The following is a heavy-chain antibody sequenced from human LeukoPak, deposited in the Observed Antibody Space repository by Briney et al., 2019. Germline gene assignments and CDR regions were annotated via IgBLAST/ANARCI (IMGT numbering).Heavy chain of an antibody. D-gene: IGHD5-18*01. CDR2: IFYTGST. Sequence: SETLSLTCTVSGGSITSYYWSWFRQPPGKGLEFIGYIFYTGSTNYNPSLKSRVTISVDTSKNQFSLKLSSVTAADTAVYYCARGTRHKTWIQRRVAFDIWGQGTMVTVSS. CDR3: ARGTRHKTWIQRRVAFDI. V-gene: IGHV4-59*01. CDR1: GGSITSYY. J-gene: IGHJ3*02.